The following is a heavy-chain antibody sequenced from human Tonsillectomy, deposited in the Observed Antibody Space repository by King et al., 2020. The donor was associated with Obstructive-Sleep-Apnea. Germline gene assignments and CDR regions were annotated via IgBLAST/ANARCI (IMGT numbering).Heavy chain of an antibody. J-gene: IGHJ6*02. CDR2: IYPGDSET. D-gene: IGHD4-23*01. CDR1: GYNLPNYW. V-gene: IGHV5-51*01. Sequence: QLVQSGAEVKKPGESLKISCKGSGYNLPNYWIGWVRQLPGKALEWMGIIYPGDSETRYSPSFQGQVTISAEKSNYTAYLQWSSLQASDTAMCYCVRGATVAPYGMDVWGQGTTVTVSS. CDR3: VRGATVAPYGMDV.